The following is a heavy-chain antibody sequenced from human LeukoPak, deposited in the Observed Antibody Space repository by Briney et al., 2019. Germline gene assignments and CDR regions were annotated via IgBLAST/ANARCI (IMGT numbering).Heavy chain of an antibody. Sequence: GGSLRLSCAASGFTFSSYAMSWVRQAPGKGLEWVSAISGSGGSTYYADSVKGRFTISRDNSKNTLYLQMNSLRAEDTAVYYCARSPYYYDSNFDYWGQGTLVTISS. V-gene: IGHV3-23*01. CDR1: GFTFSSYA. J-gene: IGHJ4*02. CDR3: ARSPYYYDSNFDY. D-gene: IGHD3-22*01. CDR2: ISGSGGST.